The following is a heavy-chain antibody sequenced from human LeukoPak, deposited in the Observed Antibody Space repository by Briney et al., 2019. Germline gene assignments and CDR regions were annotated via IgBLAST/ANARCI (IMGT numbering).Heavy chain of an antibody. J-gene: IGHJ6*02. V-gene: IGHV3-15*07. CDR1: GFTFSNSW. CDR3: TTSTYYDFWSGYPNGMDV. Sequence: GGSLRLSCAASGFTFSNSWMNWVRQAPGKGLEWVGRIKSKTDGGTTDYAAPVKGRFTISRDDSKNTLYLQMNSLKTEDTAVYYCTTSTYYDFWSGYPNGMDVWGQGTTVTVSS. CDR2: IKSKTDGGTT. D-gene: IGHD3-3*01.